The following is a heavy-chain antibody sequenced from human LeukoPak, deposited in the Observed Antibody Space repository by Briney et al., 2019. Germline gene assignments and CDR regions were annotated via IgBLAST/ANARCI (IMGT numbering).Heavy chain of an antibody. Sequence: SETLSLTCTVSGYSISSGYNWGWIRQPPGEGLEWIGSIYHTGSTYYNPSLKSRVTVSVDTSKNQFSLKVTSVTAADTAVYYCARDGAVAGTDYWGQGTLVTVSS. D-gene: IGHD6-19*01. CDR3: ARDGAVAGTDY. CDR2: IYHTGST. J-gene: IGHJ4*02. V-gene: IGHV4-38-2*02. CDR1: GYSISSGYN.